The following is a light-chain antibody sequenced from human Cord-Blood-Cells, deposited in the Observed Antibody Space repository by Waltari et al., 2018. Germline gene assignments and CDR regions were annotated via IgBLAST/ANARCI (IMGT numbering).Light chain of an antibody. V-gene: IGKV1-6*01. J-gene: IGKJ3*01. Sequence: AIQMNQLQSSLSGTVGDRVSITCRASQGIRKDLGCYQQNPGKAPKLLIYAASSLQSGVPSRFSGSGSGTDFTLTISSLQPEDFATYYCLQDYNYPFPFGPGTKVDIK. CDR1: QGIRKD. CDR3: LQDYNYPFP. CDR2: AAS.